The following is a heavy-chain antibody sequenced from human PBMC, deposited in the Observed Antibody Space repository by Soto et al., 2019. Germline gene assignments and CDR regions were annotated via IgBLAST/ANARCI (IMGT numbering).Heavy chain of an antibody. CDR2: INPSGGST. V-gene: IGHV1-46*01. Sequence: ALVKVSCKASGYTFTSYYMHWVRQAPGQGLEWMGIINPSGGSTSYAQKFQGRVTMTRDTSTSTVYMELSSLRSEDTAVYYCARDQYSSGRARWFDPWGQGTLVTVSS. CDR1: GYTFTSYY. CDR3: ARDQYSSGRARWFDP. D-gene: IGHD6-19*01. J-gene: IGHJ5*02.